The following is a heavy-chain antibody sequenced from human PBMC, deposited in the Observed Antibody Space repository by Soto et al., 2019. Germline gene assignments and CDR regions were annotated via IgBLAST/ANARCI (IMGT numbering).Heavy chain of an antibody. Sequence: EVQLLESGGGLVQPGGSLRLSCAASGFTFSSYAMSWVRQAPGKGLEWVSSISSSGGNTYYADSVKGRFTISRDNSKNTLFLQMSSLRADDTAVYYCAKVRQQLFDYWGQGTLVTVSS. CDR2: ISSSGGNT. D-gene: IGHD6-13*01. V-gene: IGHV3-23*01. J-gene: IGHJ4*02. CDR3: AKVRQQLFDY. CDR1: GFTFSSYA.